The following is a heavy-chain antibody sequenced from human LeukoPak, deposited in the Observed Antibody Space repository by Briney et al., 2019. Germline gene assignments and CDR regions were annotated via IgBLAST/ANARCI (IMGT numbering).Heavy chain of an antibody. CDR1: GGTFSSYA. Sequence: SVKVSCKASGGTFSSYAISWVRQAPGQGLEWMGGIIPIFGTANYAQKFQGRVTITADKSTSTAYMELSSLRSEDTAVYYCARHGDMNSASDYWGQGTLVTVSS. V-gene: IGHV1-69*06. CDR2: IIPIFGTA. CDR3: ARHGDMNSASDY. D-gene: IGHD2-15*01. J-gene: IGHJ4*02.